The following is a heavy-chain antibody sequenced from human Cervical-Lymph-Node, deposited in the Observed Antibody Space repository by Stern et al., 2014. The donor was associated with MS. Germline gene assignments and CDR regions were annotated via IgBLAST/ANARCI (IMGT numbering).Heavy chain of an antibody. CDR3: ANGGTTWN. V-gene: IGHV3-7*03. J-gene: IGHJ4*02. CDR2: TNQAGSEK. Sequence: QLVESGGGEVQSGGSLRLSCVASDLAFSTYWMNWVRQAPGKGLQWVANTNQAGSEKYYVDSVKGRFTISRDNAKKSLYLQMNNLRSEDTAVYYCANGGTTWNWGQGTLVTVSS. CDR1: DLAFSTYW. D-gene: IGHD1-1*01.